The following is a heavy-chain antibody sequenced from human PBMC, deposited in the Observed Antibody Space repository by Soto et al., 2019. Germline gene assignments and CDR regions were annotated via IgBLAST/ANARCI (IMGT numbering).Heavy chain of an antibody. CDR1: GYTFTSYG. D-gene: IGHD6-6*01. CDR2: SSGYNGNT. Sequence: ASVKVSCKASGYTFTSYGISWVRQDPGQGLEWMGWSSGYNGNTNYAQKFQGRVIMTTDTSTSTVYMELRSLRSDDTAVYYCARDSKYSSSGFDYWGQGTLVTVSS. CDR3: ARDSKYSSSGFDY. V-gene: IGHV1-18*01. J-gene: IGHJ4*02.